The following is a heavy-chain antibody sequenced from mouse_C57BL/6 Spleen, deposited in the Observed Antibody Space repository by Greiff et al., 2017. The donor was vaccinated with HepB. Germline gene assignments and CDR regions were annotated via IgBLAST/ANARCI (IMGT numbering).Heavy chain of an antibody. Sequence: QVQLQQPGAELVMPGASVKLSCKASGYTFTSYWMHWVKQRPGQGPEWIGEIDPSDSYTNYNQKFKGKSTLTVDKSSSTAYMQLSSLTSEDSAVYYCARSDGYYSYFDCWGQGTTLTVSS. CDR1: GYTFTSYW. V-gene: IGHV1-69*01. CDR2: IDPSDSYT. CDR3: ARSDGYYSYFDC. D-gene: IGHD2-3*01. J-gene: IGHJ2*01.